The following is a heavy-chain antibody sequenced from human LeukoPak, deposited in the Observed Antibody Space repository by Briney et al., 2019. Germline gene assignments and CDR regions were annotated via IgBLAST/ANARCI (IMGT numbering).Heavy chain of an antibody. Sequence: SGGSLRLSCAASGFTFSSYAMSWVRQAPGKGLEWVSAISGSGGSTYYADSVKGRFTISRDNSKNTLYLQMNSLRAEDTAVYYCAKVVQLERRTIRYFDYWGQGTLVTVSS. CDR3: AKVVQLERRTIRYFDY. V-gene: IGHV3-23*01. D-gene: IGHD1-1*01. J-gene: IGHJ4*02. CDR2: ISGSGGST. CDR1: GFTFSSYA.